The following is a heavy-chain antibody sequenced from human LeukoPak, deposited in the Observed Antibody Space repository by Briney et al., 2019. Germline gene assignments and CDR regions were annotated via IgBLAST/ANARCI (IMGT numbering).Heavy chain of an antibody. CDR1: GFTFSSYS. V-gene: IGHV3-21*01. CDR2: ISSSSDYI. CDR3: ARDKTTVTTWTIFDY. J-gene: IGHJ4*02. D-gene: IGHD4-17*01. Sequence: NAGGSLRLSCAASGFTFSSYSMNWVRQAPGKGLEWVSSISSSSDYIYYADSVKGRFTISRDNAKNSLYLQINSLRAEDTAVYYCARDKTTVTTWTIFDYWGQGTLVTVSS.